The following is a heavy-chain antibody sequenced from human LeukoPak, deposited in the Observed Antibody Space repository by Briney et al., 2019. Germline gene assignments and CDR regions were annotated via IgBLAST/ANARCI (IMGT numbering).Heavy chain of an antibody. D-gene: IGHD6-13*01. V-gene: IGHV3-30-3*01. CDR2: ISYDGSNK. J-gene: IGHJ3*02. Sequence: GGSLRLSCAASGFTFSNAWMSWVRQAPGKGLEWVAVISYDGSNKYYADSVKGRFTISRDNSKNTLYLQMNSLRAEDTAVYYCARVDSSSWYVSGAFDIWGQGTMVTVSS. CDR3: ARVDSSSWYVSGAFDI. CDR1: GFTFSNAW.